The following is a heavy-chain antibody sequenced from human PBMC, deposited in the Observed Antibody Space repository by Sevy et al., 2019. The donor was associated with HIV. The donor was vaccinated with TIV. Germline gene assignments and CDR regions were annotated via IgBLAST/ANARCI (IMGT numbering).Heavy chain of an antibody. CDR1: GYTLTELS. V-gene: IGHV1-24*01. CDR3: ATATQIAVAAHFDY. D-gene: IGHD6-19*01. J-gene: IGHJ4*02. CDR2: FDPEDGET. Sequence: ASVKVSCKVSGYTLTELSMHWVRQAPGKGLEWMGGFDPEDGETIYAQKFQGRVTMTEDTSTDTAYMELSSLRSEDTAVYYCATATQIAVAAHFDYWGQGTPVTVSS.